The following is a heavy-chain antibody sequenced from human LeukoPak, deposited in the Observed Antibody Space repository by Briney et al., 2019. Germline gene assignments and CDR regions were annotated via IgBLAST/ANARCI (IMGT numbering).Heavy chain of an antibody. CDR2: IGPSDSYT. Sequence: GESLKISCKGSGYTFTSYWISWVRQMPGKGLEWVGKIGPSDSYTTYNPSFQGHVTISADKSISAAHLQWSSLKASDTAMYYCARHSHYDFWSGYLDYWGQGTLVTVSS. CDR1: GYTFTSYW. CDR3: ARHSHYDFWSGYLDY. D-gene: IGHD3-3*01. J-gene: IGHJ4*02. V-gene: IGHV5-10-1*01.